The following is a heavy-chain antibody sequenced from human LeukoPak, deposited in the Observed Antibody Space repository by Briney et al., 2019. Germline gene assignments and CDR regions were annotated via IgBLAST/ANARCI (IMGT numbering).Heavy chain of an antibody. Sequence: ASVKVSCKASGYTFTGYYMHWVRQAPGQGLEWMGWINPNSGGTNYAQKFQGRVTMTRDTSISTAYMELSRLRSDDTAVYYCARTWIQLWPPTYYYYYMDVWGKGTTVTISS. CDR2: INPNSGGT. D-gene: IGHD5-18*01. J-gene: IGHJ6*03. V-gene: IGHV1-2*02. CDR1: GYTFTGYY. CDR3: ARTWIQLWPPTYYYYYMDV.